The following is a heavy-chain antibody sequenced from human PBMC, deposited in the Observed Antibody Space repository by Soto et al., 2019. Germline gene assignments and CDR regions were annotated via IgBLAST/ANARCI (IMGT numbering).Heavy chain of an antibody. CDR2: INRRGSTI. V-gene: IGHV3-11*01. Sequence: PGGSLRLSCAASGFRFSDYYMTWIRQAPGKGLEWVSYINRRGSTIYQADAVRGRCSVSSDNAKNSLYLQMNRLRVEDTAVYFCARAPPDIVMVVGETPGYYGMDVWGQGTTVTVSS. D-gene: IGHD2-15*01. CDR1: GFRFSDYY. CDR3: ARAPPDIVMVVGETPGYYGMDV. J-gene: IGHJ6*02.